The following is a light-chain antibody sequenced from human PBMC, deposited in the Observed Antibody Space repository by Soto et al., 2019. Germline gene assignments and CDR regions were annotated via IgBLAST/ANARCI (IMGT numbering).Light chain of an antibody. J-gene: IGKJ2*01. CDR1: QSISTW. Sequence: DIPMTQSPSTLSASLGDRLTITCRASQSISTWLAWFQQKPGKAPDLLIYDASSLESGVPSRFSGSGSGTEFTLTISSLQPDDFATYYCQHYNSYPYTFGQGTKVDIK. CDR3: QHYNSYPYT. CDR2: DAS. V-gene: IGKV1-5*01.